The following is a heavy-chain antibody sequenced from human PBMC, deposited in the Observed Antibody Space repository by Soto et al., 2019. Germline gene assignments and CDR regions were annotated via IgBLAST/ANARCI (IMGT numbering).Heavy chain of an antibody. Sequence: GASVKVSCKASGYTFTSYAVSWVRQAPGQGLEWMGWISAYNGNTNYAQKFLDRVTMTTGTSTSTAYMELRSLRSDDTAVYYCARVLITMVRGVIITENYFDYWCQGTRVTVSS. CDR3: ARVLITMVRGVIITENYFDY. V-gene: IGHV1-18*01. J-gene: IGHJ4*02. CDR2: ISAYNGNT. CDR1: GYTFTSYA. D-gene: IGHD3-10*01.